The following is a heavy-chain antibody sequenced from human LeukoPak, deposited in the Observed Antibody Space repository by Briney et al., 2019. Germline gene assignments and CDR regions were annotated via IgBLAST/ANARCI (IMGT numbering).Heavy chain of an antibody. V-gene: IGHV3-23*01. CDR3: AKLNKRAYFDY. Sequence: PGGSLRLSCAASGFTDSSYAMSLVRQAPGKGLGWVSAISGSGGSTYYADSVKGRFTISRVNSKNTLYLQMNSLRAEDTAVYYCAKLNKRAYFDYWGQGTLVTVSS. CDR1: GFTDSSYA. D-gene: IGHD2/OR15-2a*01. J-gene: IGHJ4*02. CDR2: ISGSGGST.